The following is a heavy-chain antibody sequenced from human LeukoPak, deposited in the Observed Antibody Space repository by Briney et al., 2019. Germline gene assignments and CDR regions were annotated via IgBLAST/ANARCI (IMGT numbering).Heavy chain of an antibody. CDR1: GVSISSVDYY. D-gene: IGHD3-22*01. CDR3: ARFYDSSGPARNSFDY. V-gene: IGHV4-31*03. Sequence: NPSETLSLTCTVSGVSISSVDYYWSWIRQHPGKGLEWIGYIYYSGSSYYNPSLKSRVTISVDTSKNQFSLKLSSVTAADTAVYYCARFYDSSGPARNSFDYWGQGTLVTVSS. CDR2: IYYSGSS. J-gene: IGHJ4*02.